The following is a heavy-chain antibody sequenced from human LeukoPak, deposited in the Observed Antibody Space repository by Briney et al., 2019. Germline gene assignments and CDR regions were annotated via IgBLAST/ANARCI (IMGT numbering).Heavy chain of an antibody. V-gene: IGHV3-74*01. J-gene: IGHJ4*02. Sequence: GGSLRLSCAASGFTFSGFWMHWVRQAPGKGLVWVSCISFDGSDATYADSVKGRFTISRDNAKNTLHLQMDSLTVEDTAVYYCARDPRGYHDSSGGDWGQGTLVTVSS. CDR3: ARDPRGYHDSSGGD. CDR2: ISFDGSDA. D-gene: IGHD3-22*01. CDR1: GFTFSGFW.